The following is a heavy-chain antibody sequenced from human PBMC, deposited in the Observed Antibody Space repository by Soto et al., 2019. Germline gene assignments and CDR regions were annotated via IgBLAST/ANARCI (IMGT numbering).Heavy chain of an antibody. Sequence: GASVKVSCKASGYTFTSYDINWVRQATGQGLEWMGWMNPNSGNTGYAQKFQGRVTMTRNTSISTAYMELSSLTSEDTAIYYCATDDSHGYYTFDYWGQGSPVTVSS. CDR2: MNPNSGNT. V-gene: IGHV1-8*01. CDR3: ATDDSHGYYTFDY. D-gene: IGHD3-22*01. J-gene: IGHJ4*02. CDR1: GYTFTSYD.